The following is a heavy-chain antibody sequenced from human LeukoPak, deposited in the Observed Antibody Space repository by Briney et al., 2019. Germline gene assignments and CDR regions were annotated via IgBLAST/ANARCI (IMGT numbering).Heavy chain of an antibody. Sequence: PSETLSLTCTVSGGSISSSSYYWGWIRQPPGKGLEWIGSIYYSGSTYYNPSLKSRVTISVDTSKNQFSLKLSSVTAADTAVYYCARGVRTYYDFWSGYYFDYWGQGTLVTVSS. D-gene: IGHD3-3*01. V-gene: IGHV4-39*01. CDR2: IYYSGST. J-gene: IGHJ4*02. CDR1: GGSISSSSYY. CDR3: ARGVRTYYDFWSGYYFDY.